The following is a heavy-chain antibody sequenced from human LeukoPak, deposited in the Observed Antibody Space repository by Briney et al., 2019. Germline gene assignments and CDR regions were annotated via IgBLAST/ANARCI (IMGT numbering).Heavy chain of an antibody. CDR3: ARPRIAARSPFDY. J-gene: IGHJ4*02. Sequence: SETLSLTCAVYGGSFSGYYWSWIRQPPRKGLEWIGEINHSGSTNYNPSLKSRVTISVDTSKNQFSLKLSSVTAADTAVYYCARPRIAARSPFDYWGQGTLVTVSS. CDR2: INHSGST. V-gene: IGHV4-34*01. D-gene: IGHD6-6*01. CDR1: GGSFSGYY.